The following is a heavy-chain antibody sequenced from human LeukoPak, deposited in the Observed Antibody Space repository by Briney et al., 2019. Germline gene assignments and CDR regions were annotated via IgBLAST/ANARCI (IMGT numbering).Heavy chain of an antibody. CDR2: MNPNSGNT. J-gene: IGHJ4*02. D-gene: IGHD3-10*01. CDR3: ARSRFGELFGDY. Sequence: ASVKVSCKASGYTFTSYDINWVRQAPGQGLEWMGWMNPNSGNTGYAQKFQGRVTMTRNTSISTAYMELSSLRSEDTAVYYCARSRFGELFGDYWGQGTLVTVSS. CDR1: GYTFTSYD. V-gene: IGHV1-8*01.